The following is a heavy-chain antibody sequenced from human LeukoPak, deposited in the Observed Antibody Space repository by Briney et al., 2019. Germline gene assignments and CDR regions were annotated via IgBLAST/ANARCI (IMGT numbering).Heavy chain of an antibody. CDR3: AGGEITMVRGVIIWDYMDV. CDR1: GYTFTTYG. D-gene: IGHD3-10*01. V-gene: IGHV1-18*01. Sequence: ASVKVSCKASGYTFTTYGISWVRQAPGQGLEWMGWISAYGGNTDYAQKFQGRVTMTTDTSTSTAYMELRSLRLDDTAVYYCAGGEITMVRGVIIWDYMDVWGKGTTVTVSS. J-gene: IGHJ6*03. CDR2: ISAYGGNT.